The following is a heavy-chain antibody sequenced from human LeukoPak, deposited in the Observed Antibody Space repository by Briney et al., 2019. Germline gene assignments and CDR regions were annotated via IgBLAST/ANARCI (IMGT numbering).Heavy chain of an antibody. CDR3: ARVGSGPRAVSGY. CDR2: IIPIFGTA. D-gene: IGHD6-19*01. J-gene: IGHJ4*02. V-gene: IGHV1-69*13. CDR1: GGTFSSYA. Sequence: SVEVSCKASGGTFSSYAISWVRQAPGQGLEWMGGIIPIFGTANYAQKFQGRVTITADESTSTAYMELSSLRSEDTAVYYCARVGSGPRAVSGYWGQGTLVTVSS.